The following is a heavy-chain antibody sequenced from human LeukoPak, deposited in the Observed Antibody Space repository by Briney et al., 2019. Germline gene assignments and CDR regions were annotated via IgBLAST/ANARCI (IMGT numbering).Heavy chain of an antibody. CDR2: IYPGDSDT. D-gene: IGHD3-22*01. J-gene: IGHJ4*02. CDR1: GYTFTSYW. V-gene: IGHV5-51*01. Sequence: GESLKISCKGSGYTFTSYWIGWVRQMPGKGLEWMWIIYPGDSDTRYSPSFQGQVTISADKSISTAYLQWSSLKASDTAMYYCARLYDSSGYPFDYWGQGTLVTVFS. CDR3: ARLYDSSGYPFDY.